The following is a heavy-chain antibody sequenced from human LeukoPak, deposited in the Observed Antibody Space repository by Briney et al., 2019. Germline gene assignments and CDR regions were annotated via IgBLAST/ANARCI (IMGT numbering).Heavy chain of an antibody. J-gene: IGHJ6*03. CDR3: ARVDTAMAGHYYYYMDV. V-gene: IGHV1-69*13. CDR2: IIPIFGTA. Sequence: ASVKVSCKASGVTFSSYAISWVRQAPGQGLEWMGGIIPIFGTANYAQKFQGRVTITADESTSTAYMELSSLRSEDTAVYYCARVDTAMAGHYYYYMDVWGKGTTVTVSS. D-gene: IGHD5-18*01. CDR1: GVTFSSYA.